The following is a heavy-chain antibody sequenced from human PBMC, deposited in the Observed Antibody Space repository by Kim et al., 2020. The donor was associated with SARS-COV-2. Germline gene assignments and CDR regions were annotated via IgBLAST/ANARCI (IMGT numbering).Heavy chain of an antibody. CDR3: ARMQLQEVRGVIIYGMDV. CDR2: ISSSGSTI. CDR1: GFTFSSYE. D-gene: IGHD3-10*01. J-gene: IGHJ6*02. Sequence: GGSLRLSCAASGFTFSSYEMNWVRQAPGKGLEWVSYISSSGSTIYYADSVKGRFTISRDNAKNSLYLQMNSLRAEDTAVYYCARMQLQEVRGVIIYGMDVWGQGTTVTVSS. V-gene: IGHV3-48*03.